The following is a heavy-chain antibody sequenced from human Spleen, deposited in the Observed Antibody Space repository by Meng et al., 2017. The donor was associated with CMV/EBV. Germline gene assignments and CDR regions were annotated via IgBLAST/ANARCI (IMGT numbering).Heavy chain of an antibody. CDR3: ARVPVWGLGLFDY. J-gene: IGHJ4*02. Sequence: ASVKVSCKASGYTFTAYYMHWVRQAPGQGPEWMGWSNPNSVGTNYAQKFQGRVTMTRDASITTAYMELSRLTSDDTAVYYCARVPVWGLGLFDYWGQGTLVTVSS. V-gene: IGHV1-2*02. D-gene: IGHD1-14*01. CDR1: GYTFTAYY. CDR2: SNPNSVGT.